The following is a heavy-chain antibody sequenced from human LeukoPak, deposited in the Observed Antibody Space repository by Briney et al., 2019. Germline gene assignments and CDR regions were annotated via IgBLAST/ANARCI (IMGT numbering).Heavy chain of an antibody. CDR2: INHSGST. Sequence: SETLSHTCAVYGGPFSGYYWGWIRQPPGKGLEWIGEINHSGSTNYNPSLKSRVTISVDTSKNQFSLKLSSVTAADTAVYYCARGPLVDTAMAPLDYWGQGTLVTVSS. CDR3: ARGPLVDTAMAPLDY. J-gene: IGHJ4*02. V-gene: IGHV4-34*01. CDR1: GGPFSGYY. D-gene: IGHD5-18*01.